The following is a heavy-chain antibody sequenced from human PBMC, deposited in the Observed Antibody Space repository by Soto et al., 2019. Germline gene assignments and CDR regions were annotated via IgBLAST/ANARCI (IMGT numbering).Heavy chain of an antibody. Sequence: ESLKISCKASGYRFSTYWIGWVRQRPGKGPEWMAIIYPCDSDTRENPSFQGQVTISADKSSNTVHLQWRSLKASDTAIYYCARLGGIVDTGTWIQWGQGTTVTVAS. V-gene: IGHV5-51*01. J-gene: IGHJ4*02. D-gene: IGHD1-1*01. CDR3: ARLGGIVDTGTWIQ. CDR2: IYPCDSDT. CDR1: GYRFSTYW.